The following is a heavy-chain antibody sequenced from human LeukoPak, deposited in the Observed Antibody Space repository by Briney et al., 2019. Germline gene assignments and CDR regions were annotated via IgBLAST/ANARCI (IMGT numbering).Heavy chain of an antibody. CDR1: GGSISSSSYY. Sequence: PSETLSLTCTVSGGSISSSSYYWGWIRQPPGKGLEWIGSIYYSGSTYYNPSLKSRVTISVDTSKNQFSLKLSSVTAADTAVYYCARRAGGGATTYGPDYWGQGTLVTVSS. CDR3: ARRAGGGATTYGPDY. D-gene: IGHD1-26*01. V-gene: IGHV4-39*01. J-gene: IGHJ4*02. CDR2: IYYSGST.